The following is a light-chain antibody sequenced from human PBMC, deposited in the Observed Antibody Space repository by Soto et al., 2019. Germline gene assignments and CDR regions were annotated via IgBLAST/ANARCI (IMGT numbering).Light chain of an antibody. CDR1: QSVSSY. CDR3: QQRSNWPPWT. Sequence: EIVLTQSPATLSWSPGERATLSCRASQSVSSYLAWYQQKPGQAPRLLIYDASNRATGIPARFSGSGSGTDFTITISSLEPDDFAVYYCQQRSNWPPWTFGQGTKVEIK. CDR2: DAS. V-gene: IGKV3-11*01. J-gene: IGKJ1*01.